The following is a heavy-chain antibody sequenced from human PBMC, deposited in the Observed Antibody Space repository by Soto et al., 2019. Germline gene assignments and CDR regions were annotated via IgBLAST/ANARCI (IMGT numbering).Heavy chain of an antibody. Sequence: GGSLRLSCAASGFTFSSYAMHWVRQAPGKGLEWVAVISYDGSNKYYADSVKGRFTISRDNSKNTLYLQMNSLRAEDTAVYYCAREGNYYYGMDVWGQGTTVTVSS. CDR1: GFTFSSYA. CDR3: AREGNYYYGMDV. CDR2: ISYDGSNK. V-gene: IGHV3-30-3*01. J-gene: IGHJ6*02.